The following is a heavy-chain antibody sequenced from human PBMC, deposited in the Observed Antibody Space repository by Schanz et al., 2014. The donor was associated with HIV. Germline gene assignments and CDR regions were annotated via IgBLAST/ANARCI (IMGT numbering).Heavy chain of an antibody. J-gene: IGHJ3*02. CDR1: GFTFGTKW. CDR3: AKDGSWEAFDAFDI. CDR2: ITPDGSVT. V-gene: IGHV3-74*01. D-gene: IGHD1-26*01. Sequence: VQLVESGGGLIQPGESLRLSCVASGFTFGTKWMYWVRQGPGKGLAWVSYITPDGSVTYADSVKGRFTTSRDNSKNTLYLQMNSLRAEDTAVYYCAKDGSWEAFDAFDIWGQGTMVTVSS.